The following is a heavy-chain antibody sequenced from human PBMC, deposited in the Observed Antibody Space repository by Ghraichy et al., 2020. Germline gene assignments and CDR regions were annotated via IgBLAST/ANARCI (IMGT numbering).Heavy chain of an antibody. CDR2: ISYDGSNK. V-gene: IGHV3-30*18. D-gene: IGHD2-2*01. CDR3: AKDLGYCSSTSCRPPDY. Sequence: GESLNISCAASGFTFSSYGMHWVRQAPGKGLEWVAVISYDGSNKYYADSVKGRFTISRDNSKNTLYLQMNSLRAEDTAVYYCAKDLGYCSSTSCRPPDYWGQGTLVTVSS. J-gene: IGHJ4*02. CDR1: GFTFSSYG.